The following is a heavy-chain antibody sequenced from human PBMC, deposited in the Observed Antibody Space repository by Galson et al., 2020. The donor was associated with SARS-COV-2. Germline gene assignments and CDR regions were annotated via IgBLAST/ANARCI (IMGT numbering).Heavy chain of an antibody. CDR3: ARVCGPRITIFGVVDYYYYMDV. Sequence: SETLSLTCTVSGGSISSGGYYWSWIREHPGKGLEWIGYIYYRGSTYYNPSLKSRVTISVDTSKNQFSLKLSSVTAADTAVYYCARVCGPRITIFGVVDYYYYMDVWGKGTTVTVSS. V-gene: IGHV4-31*03. D-gene: IGHD3-3*01. J-gene: IGHJ6*03. CDR1: GGSISSGGYY. CDR2: IYYRGST.